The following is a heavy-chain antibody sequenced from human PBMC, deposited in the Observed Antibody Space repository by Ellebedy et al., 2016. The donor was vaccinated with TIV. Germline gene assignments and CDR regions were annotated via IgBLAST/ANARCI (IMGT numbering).Heavy chain of an antibody. D-gene: IGHD2-2*01. CDR3: ARDPCSSTSCPWSDP. CDR2: INPNSGGT. CDR1: GYTFTSYY. V-gene: IGHV1-2*02. Sequence: VSVKVSCKASGYTFTSYYMHWVRQAPGQGLEWMGWINPNSGGTNYAQKFQGRVTMTRDTSISTAYMELSRLRSDDTAVYYCARDPCSSTSCPWSDPWGQGTLLTVSS. J-gene: IGHJ5*02.